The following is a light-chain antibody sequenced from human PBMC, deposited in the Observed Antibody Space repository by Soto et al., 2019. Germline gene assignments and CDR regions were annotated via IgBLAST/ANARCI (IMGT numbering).Light chain of an antibody. CDR3: QQSYSTPLT. J-gene: IGKJ4*02. CDR2: AAS. CDR1: EAIANY. Sequence: DIQMTQSPSSLSASVGDRVRFTCRASEAIANYVNWYQQKPGKAPKVLIFAASRLQSGVPSRFSGSGSGTYFSLTISSLQPEDFATYYCQQSYSTPLTFGGGTKVE. V-gene: IGKV1-39*01.